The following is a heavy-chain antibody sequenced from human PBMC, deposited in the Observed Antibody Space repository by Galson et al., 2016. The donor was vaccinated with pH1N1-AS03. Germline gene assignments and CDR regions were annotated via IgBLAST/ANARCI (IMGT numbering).Heavy chain of an antibody. CDR3: ARDSTITGTTEDDALDI. D-gene: IGHD1-14*01. J-gene: IGHJ3*02. Sequence: SVKVSCKASGYIFTGFYVHWVRQAPGQGLEWMGWINPNNGVTNYAQKFQGRVTITADKSTRTAYMELSSLRSEDTAVYYCARDSTITGTTEDDALDIWGQGTMVIVSS. CDR2: INPNNGVT. CDR1: GYIFTGFY. V-gene: IGHV1-2*02.